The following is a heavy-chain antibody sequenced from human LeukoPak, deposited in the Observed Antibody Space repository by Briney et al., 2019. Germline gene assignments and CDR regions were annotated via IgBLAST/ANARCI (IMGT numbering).Heavy chain of an antibody. V-gene: IGHV1-69*04. D-gene: IGHD6-19*01. Sequence: SVKVSCKASGGTFSSYAISWVRQAPGQGLEWVGRIIPILGIANYAQRFRGRVTITADKSTSTAYMELSSLRSEDTAVYYCARGRRIAVAGIFDYWGQGTLVTVSS. CDR2: IIPILGIA. CDR3: ARGRRIAVAGIFDY. CDR1: GGTFSSYA. J-gene: IGHJ4*02.